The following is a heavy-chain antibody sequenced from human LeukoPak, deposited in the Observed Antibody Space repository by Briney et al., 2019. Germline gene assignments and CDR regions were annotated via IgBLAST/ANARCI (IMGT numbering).Heavy chain of an antibody. CDR1: GFTFSSYA. V-gene: IGHV3-74*01. Sequence: GGSLRLSCAASGFTFSSYAMHWVRQPPGEGLVWVSRIYVDGRTTNYADSVKGRFTISRDNAKNTVYLEMNSLSVEDTATYYCIRDFRSADLWGQGTLVTVTS. CDR2: IYVDGRTT. J-gene: IGHJ5*02. CDR3: IRDFRSADL.